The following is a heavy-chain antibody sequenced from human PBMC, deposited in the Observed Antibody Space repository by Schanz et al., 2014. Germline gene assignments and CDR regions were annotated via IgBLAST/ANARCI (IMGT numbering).Heavy chain of an antibody. J-gene: IGHJ6*02. CDR1: GFTLFTYN. V-gene: IGHV3-48*02. D-gene: IGHD3-9*01. CDR2: IGSSSTTM. CDR3: ARDHPHRGVTGYYNDV. Sequence: EVYLVESGGGLVQPGGSLRLSCAASGFTLFTYNMNWVRQAPGRGLEWISYIGSSSTTMYYADSVKGRFTISRDNAKNSLYLQMNSLRDEDTAVYYCARDHPHRGVTGYYNDVWGQGTSVTVSS.